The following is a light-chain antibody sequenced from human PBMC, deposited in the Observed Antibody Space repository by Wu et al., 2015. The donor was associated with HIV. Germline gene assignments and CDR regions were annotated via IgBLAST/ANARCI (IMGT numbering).Light chain of an antibody. Sequence: EIFMTQSPATLSVSPGERATLSCRASQSVNSHLAWYQQKPGQTPRLLIYGASTRATGIPSRFSGSGSETDFTLTISSLQSEDFAVYYCQQYNTNTRTFGQGTKVEIK. CDR2: GAS. CDR3: QQYNTNTRT. J-gene: IGKJ1*01. CDR1: QSVNSH. V-gene: IGKV3-15*01.